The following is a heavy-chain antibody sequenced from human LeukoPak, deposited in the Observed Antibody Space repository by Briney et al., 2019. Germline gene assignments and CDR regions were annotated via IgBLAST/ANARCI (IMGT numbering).Heavy chain of an antibody. Sequence: SQTLSLTCAISGDSVSSKSAAWSWIRQSPSRCIEWLGSTYYRSKWYNDYAVSVKSRITINPDTSKNQFSLQLNPVTPEDTAVYYCARGFGYSSGWIDYWGQGTLVTVSS. CDR3: ARGFGYSSGWIDY. J-gene: IGHJ4*02. V-gene: IGHV6-1*01. CDR1: GDSVSSKSAA. D-gene: IGHD6-19*01. CDR2: TYYRSKWYN.